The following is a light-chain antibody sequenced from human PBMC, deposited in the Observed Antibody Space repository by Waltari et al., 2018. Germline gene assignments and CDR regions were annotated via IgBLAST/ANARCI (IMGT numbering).Light chain of an antibody. J-gene: IGKJ1*01. CDR1: QSLSNW. CDR2: KAS. CDR3: QQYRNLWT. Sequence: DFQMTQSPSTLSASVGDRVTITCRASQSLSNWLAWYQQKPGKAPKVLIYKASTLESGVPSRFSGSGSGTEFTLTISSLQPDDFATYYCQQYRNLWTFGQGTKVEIK. V-gene: IGKV1-5*03.